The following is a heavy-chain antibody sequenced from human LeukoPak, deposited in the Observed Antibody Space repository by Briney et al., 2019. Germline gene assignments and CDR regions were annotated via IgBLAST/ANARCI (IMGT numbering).Heavy chain of an antibody. CDR3: ARGVAEAGHSDY. D-gene: IGHD6-13*01. Sequence: GGSLRLSCVASGFTFSSNIMNWVRQAPGKGLEWVSYISSGSSTIYYADSVKGRFTDSRDNDKNSLYLHMNSLRDEDTAVYYCARGVAEAGHSDYWGQGTLVTVSS. CDR1: GFTFSSNI. V-gene: IGHV3-48*02. J-gene: IGHJ4*02. CDR2: ISSGSSTI.